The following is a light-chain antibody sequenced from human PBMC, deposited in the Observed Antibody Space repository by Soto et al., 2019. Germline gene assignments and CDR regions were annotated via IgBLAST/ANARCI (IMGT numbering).Light chain of an antibody. CDR2: DVS. CDR1: SSDVGGYNY. Sequence: QSALTQPASVSGSPGQSITISCTGTSSDVGGYNYVSWYQQHPGKAPKLMIYDVSNRSSGVSNRFSGSKSGNTASLTISGLQAEDEADYYCSSYTSGSTLVVFGGGTKVTVL. V-gene: IGLV2-14*01. CDR3: SSYTSGSTLVV. J-gene: IGLJ2*01.